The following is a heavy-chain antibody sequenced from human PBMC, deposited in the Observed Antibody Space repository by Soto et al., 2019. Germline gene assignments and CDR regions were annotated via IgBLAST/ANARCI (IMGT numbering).Heavy chain of an antibody. CDR3: VKGIVPGIAVGGTLYYFDY. Sequence: PGGSLRLSCAASGFTFSSYAMSWVRQAPGKGLERISAISGSGGSTYYADYVKGRFTISRDNSKNTLYLQMNSLRAEDTAVYYCVKGIVPGIAVGGTLYYFDYWGQGTLVTVSS. CDR1: GFTFSSYA. D-gene: IGHD6-19*01. J-gene: IGHJ4*02. V-gene: IGHV3-23*01. CDR2: ISGSGGST.